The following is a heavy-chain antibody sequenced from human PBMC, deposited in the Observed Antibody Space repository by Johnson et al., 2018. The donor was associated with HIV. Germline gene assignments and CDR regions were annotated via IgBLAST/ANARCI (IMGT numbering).Heavy chain of an antibody. CDR3: ARVYSSSSAHAFDI. Sequence: QVQLVESGGGLVQPGGSLRLSCAASGFTFSSYDMHWVRQATGKGLEWVSGISLNSGSIGYADSVKGRFTISRDNSKNTLYLQMNSLRAEDTAVFYCARVYSSSSAHAFDIWGQGTMVTVSS. CDR2: ISLNSGSI. V-gene: IGHV3-NL1*01. J-gene: IGHJ3*02. CDR1: GFTFSSYD. D-gene: IGHD6-6*01.